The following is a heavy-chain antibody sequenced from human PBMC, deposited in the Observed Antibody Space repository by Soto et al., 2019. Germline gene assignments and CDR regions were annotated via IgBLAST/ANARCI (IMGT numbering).Heavy chain of an antibody. CDR2: IYSSENT. J-gene: IGHJ6*02. Sequence: SCYSALSRKNTGKGLEWIGTIYSSENTYYNPPLLSRVTISVDTSTNEFSLRLRSVTATDTAVYYCGRLKGYCSRIYCLGYYGVDDCGQGSTVADSS. CDR1: SCY. V-gene: IGHV4-39*01. CDR3: GRLKGYCSRIYCLGYYGVDD. D-gene: IGHD2-2*01.